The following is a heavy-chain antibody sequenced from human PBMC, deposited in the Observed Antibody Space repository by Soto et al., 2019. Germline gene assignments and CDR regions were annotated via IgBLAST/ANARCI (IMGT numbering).Heavy chain of an antibody. CDR2: IYPGDSDT. D-gene: IGHD6-13*01. J-gene: IGHJ6*02. CDR3: ARTAAAGKYYYGMDV. CDR1: GYSFTSYW. Sequence: PGESLKISCKCSGYSFTSYWIVLVRQMPGKGLELMGIIYPGDSDTRYSPSFQGQVTISADKSISTAYLQWSSLKASDTAMYDCARTAAAGKYYYGMDVWGQGTTVTVSS. V-gene: IGHV5-51*01.